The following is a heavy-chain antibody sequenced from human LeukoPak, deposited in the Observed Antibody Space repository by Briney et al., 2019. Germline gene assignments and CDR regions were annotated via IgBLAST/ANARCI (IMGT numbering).Heavy chain of an antibody. Sequence: SETLSLTCTVSGGSISSGSYYWSWIRQHAGKGLEWIKRIYTSGSTNYNPSLKSRVTISVDTSKNQFSLKLSSVTAADTAVYYCARAPRGYCSGGSCYHFESWGQGTLVTVSS. CDR3: ARAPRGYCSGGSCYHFES. D-gene: IGHD2-15*01. J-gene: IGHJ4*02. V-gene: IGHV4-61*02. CDR1: GGSISSGSYY. CDR2: IYTSGST.